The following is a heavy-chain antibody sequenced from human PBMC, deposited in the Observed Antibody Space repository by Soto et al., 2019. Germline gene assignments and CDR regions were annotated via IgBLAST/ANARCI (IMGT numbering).Heavy chain of an antibody. D-gene: IGHD6-25*01. Sequence: QVQLQESGPGLVKPSQTLSLTCTVSGGAISSGGYYWSWIRQHPGKGLEWIGYIYHSGSTYYNPSLKSRVTISVDTSKNQFSLKASSVTAAATAVYYCTREAAVILNWFDPWGQGTLVTVSS. CDR1: GGAISSGGYY. J-gene: IGHJ5*02. V-gene: IGHV4-31*03. CDR3: TREAAVILNWFDP. CDR2: IYHSGST.